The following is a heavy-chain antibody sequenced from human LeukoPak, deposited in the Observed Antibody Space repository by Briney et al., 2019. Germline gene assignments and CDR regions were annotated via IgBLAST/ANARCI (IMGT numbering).Heavy chain of an antibody. CDR3: ARDPLYYYDGIRSTLDY. Sequence: GGSLRLSCVASGFTFGDNYMSWIRQAPGKGLECLSYIGGSGTTIYYADSVKGRFTISRDNAKDSLYLQMNSLRADDTAVYYCARDPLYYYDGIRSTLDYWGLRTLVTVSS. J-gene: IGHJ4*02. V-gene: IGHV3-11*01. CDR2: IGGSGTTI. D-gene: IGHD3-22*01. CDR1: GFTFGDNY.